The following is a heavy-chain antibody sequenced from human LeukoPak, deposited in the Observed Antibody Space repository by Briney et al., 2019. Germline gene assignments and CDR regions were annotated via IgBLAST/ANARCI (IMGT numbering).Heavy chain of an antibody. CDR3: ARLSRGSSAGFDY. D-gene: IGHD6-6*01. CDR1: GGSISSGGYY. CDR2: MYYSGSS. Sequence: SQTLSLTCTVSGGSISSGGYYWSWIRQHPGTGLEWIGYMYYSGSSNYNPSLKSRVTISVDTSKNQFSLKLTSVAAADTAVYFCARLSRGSSAGFDYWGQGILVTVSS. J-gene: IGHJ4*02. V-gene: IGHV4-61*08.